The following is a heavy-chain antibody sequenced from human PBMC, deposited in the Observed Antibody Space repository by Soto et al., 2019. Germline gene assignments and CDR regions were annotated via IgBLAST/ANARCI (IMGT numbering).Heavy chain of an antibody. CDR1: GFSFTNYW. V-gene: IGHV5-10-1*01. D-gene: IGHD6-13*01. Sequence: GESLKISCKTSGFSFTNYWISWVRHVPGKGLEWMGNIDPVDSYVNYSPSFQGHVTFSVDTSISTAFPHWSSLQDSDSATYFCARIESIARNWFDPWGQGTLVTVSS. J-gene: IGHJ5*02. CDR2: IDPVDSYV. CDR3: ARIESIARNWFDP.